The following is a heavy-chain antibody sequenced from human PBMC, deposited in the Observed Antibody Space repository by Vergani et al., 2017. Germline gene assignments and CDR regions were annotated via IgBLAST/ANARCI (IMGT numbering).Heavy chain of an antibody. Sequence: QVQLVESGGGVVQPGRSLRLSCAASGFTFSSYAMHWVRQAPGKGLEWVAVISYDGSNKYYADSVKGRFTISRDNSKNTLYLQMNSLRAEDTAVYYCARDPPDIVVVVAAREGPYGMDVWGQGTTVTVSS. CDR2: ISYDGSNK. V-gene: IGHV3-30-3*01. CDR3: ARDPPDIVVVVAAREGPYGMDV. D-gene: IGHD2-15*01. CDR1: GFTFSSYA. J-gene: IGHJ6*02.